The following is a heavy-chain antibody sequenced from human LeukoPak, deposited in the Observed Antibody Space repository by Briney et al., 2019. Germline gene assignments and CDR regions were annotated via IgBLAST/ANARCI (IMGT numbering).Heavy chain of an antibody. CDR1: GGSISSYY. Sequence: SETLSLTCTVSGGSISSYYWSWIRQPPGKGLEWIGYIYYSGSTNYNPSLESRVTISVDTSKNQFSLKLSSVTAADTAVYYCARGHSSSWYWVDWFDPWGQGTLVTVSS. D-gene: IGHD6-13*01. CDR3: ARGHSSSWYWVDWFDP. V-gene: IGHV4-59*01. J-gene: IGHJ5*02. CDR2: IYYSGST.